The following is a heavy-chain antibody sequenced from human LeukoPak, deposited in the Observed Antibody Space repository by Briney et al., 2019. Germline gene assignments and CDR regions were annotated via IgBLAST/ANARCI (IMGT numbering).Heavy chain of an antibody. CDR3: ARGLWFGEFYFDY. V-gene: IGHV4-39*07. CDR2: IYYSGST. CDR1: GGSISSNDYY. J-gene: IGHJ4*02. Sequence: SETLSLTCTVSGGSISSNDYYWDWIRQPPGMGLEYIGSIYYSGSTYYNPSLKSRVTISVDTSKNQFSLKLSSVTAADTAVYYCARGLWFGEFYFDYWGQGTLVTVSS. D-gene: IGHD3-10*01.